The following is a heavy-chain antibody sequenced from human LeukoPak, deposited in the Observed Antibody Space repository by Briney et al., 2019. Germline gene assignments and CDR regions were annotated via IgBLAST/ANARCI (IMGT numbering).Heavy chain of an antibody. CDR1: GFTFSSYA. CDR3: GRDGDSSGYFYFDN. V-gene: IGHV3-30-3*01. J-gene: IGHJ4*02. Sequence: PGGSLRLSCAASGFTFSSYAMHWVRQAPGKGLEWVAGILHDGSNKYYADSVKSRFTISRDNSKNTLSLQMNSLRADDTAVYYCGRDGDSSGYFYFDNWGQGTLVTVSS. CDR2: ILHDGSNK. D-gene: IGHD3-22*01.